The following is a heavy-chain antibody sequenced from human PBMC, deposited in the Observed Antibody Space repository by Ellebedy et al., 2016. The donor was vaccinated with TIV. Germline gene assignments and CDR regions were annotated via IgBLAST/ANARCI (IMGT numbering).Heavy chain of an antibody. V-gene: IGHV3-30-3*01. Sequence: GESLKISCAASQFTFSSYTMHWVRQAPGQGLEWVAFLSSDGNIKDYADSVKGRFTLSRDNSKNTLYLQMTSLRADDASVYYCAKEQTNHYFDSWGQGTLVTVSS. CDR1: QFTFSSYT. CDR3: AKEQTNHYFDS. J-gene: IGHJ4*02. D-gene: IGHD1-1*01. CDR2: LSSDGNIK.